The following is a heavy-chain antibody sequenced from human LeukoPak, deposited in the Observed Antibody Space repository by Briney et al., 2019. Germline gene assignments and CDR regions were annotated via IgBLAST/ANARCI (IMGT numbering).Heavy chain of an antibody. D-gene: IGHD3-3*01. V-gene: IGHV3-7*01. CDR3: ARFGDFWSGYYADY. Sequence: GGSLRLSCAASGFTFSNYWMSWVRQAPGKGLEWVANIKQDGSEKYYVDSVKGRFTISRDNAKNLLYLQMNSLRAEDTAVYYCARFGDFWSGYYADYWGQGTLVTVSS. CDR1: GFTFSNYW. J-gene: IGHJ4*02. CDR2: IKQDGSEK.